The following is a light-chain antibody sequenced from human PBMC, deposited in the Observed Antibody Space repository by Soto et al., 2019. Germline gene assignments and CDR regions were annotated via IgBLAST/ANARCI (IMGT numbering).Light chain of an antibody. J-gene: IGKJ4*01. CDR2: AAS. CDR3: QQANSFPLT. V-gene: IGKV1-12*01. Sequence: DIQMTQSPSSVSASVGDRVTITCRASQGIRSWLAWFQQKPGKAPKLLIYAASMQSGVPSRFSGSGSGTDSTLTISSLQPEDFATYYCQQANSFPLTFGGGTKVEIK. CDR1: QGIRSW.